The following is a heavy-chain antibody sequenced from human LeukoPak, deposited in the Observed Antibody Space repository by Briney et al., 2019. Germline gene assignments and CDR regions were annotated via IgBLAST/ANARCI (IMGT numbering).Heavy chain of an antibody. CDR1: GVSISSGGYY. CDR2: ISYSGST. J-gene: IGHJ5*02. CDR3: ASRRDEAWFDP. V-gene: IGHV4-31*03. Sequence: SETLSLTCSVSGVSISSGGYYWTWIRQHPGKGLEWIGYISYSGSTYYNPSLQSRVTISVDTSKNQFSLKLSSVTAADTAVYYCASRRDEAWFDPWGQGTLVTVSS. D-gene: IGHD5-24*01.